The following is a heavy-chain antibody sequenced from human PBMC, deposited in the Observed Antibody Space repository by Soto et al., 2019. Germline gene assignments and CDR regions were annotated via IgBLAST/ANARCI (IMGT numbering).Heavy chain of an antibody. V-gene: IGHV3-30-3*01. CDR2: ISYDGSNK. D-gene: IGHD3-10*01. CDR1: GFTFSSYA. J-gene: IGHJ4*02. Sequence: QVQLVESGGGVVQPGRSLRLSCAASGFTFSSYAMHWVRQAPGKGLEWVAVISYDGSNKYYADSVKGRFTISRDNSKNTLYLQMNSLRAEDTAVYYCARDLVIYSRLLWFGELLWGQGTLVTVSS. CDR3: ARDLVIYSRLLWFGELL.